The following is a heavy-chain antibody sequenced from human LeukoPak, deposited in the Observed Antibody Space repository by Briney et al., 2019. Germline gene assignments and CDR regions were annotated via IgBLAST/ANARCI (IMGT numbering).Heavy chain of an antibody. CDR1: GFTFSDYW. J-gene: IGHJ4*02. V-gene: IGHV3-74*01. Sequence: GGSLRLSCAASGFTFSDYWIHWVRHAPGKGLVWVSRINTDGSITNYADSVKGRFSISRDNAKNTLYLQMGSLRAEDTAVYYCARDRGPRTGFMVREAYDYWGQGTLVTVSS. CDR2: INTDGSIT. CDR3: ARDRGPRTGFMVREAYDY. D-gene: IGHD3-10*01.